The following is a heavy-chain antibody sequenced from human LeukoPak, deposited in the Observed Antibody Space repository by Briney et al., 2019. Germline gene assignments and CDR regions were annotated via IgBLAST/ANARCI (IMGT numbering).Heavy chain of an antibody. Sequence: SETLSLTCTVSGGSISSYYWSWIRQPPGKGLEWIGYIYYSGSTNYNPSLKSRVTMSVDTSKNQFSLKLSSVTAADTAVYYCARETYYYGPWGQGTLVTVSS. CDR2: IYYSGST. CDR1: GGSISSYY. CDR3: ARETYYYGP. D-gene: IGHD3-10*01. V-gene: IGHV4-59*12. J-gene: IGHJ5*02.